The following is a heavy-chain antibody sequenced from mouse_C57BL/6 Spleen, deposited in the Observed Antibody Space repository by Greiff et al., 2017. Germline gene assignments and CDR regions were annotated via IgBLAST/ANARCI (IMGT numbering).Heavy chain of an antibody. J-gene: IGHJ2*01. D-gene: IGHD1-1*01. Sequence: QVQLQQSGAELARPGASVKLSCKASGYTFTSYGISWVKQRTGQGLEWIGEIYPRSGNTYYNEKFKGKATLTADKSSSTAYMELRSLTSVDSAVYFCARRFTTVVAYYFDYWGQGTTLTVSS. CDR1: GYTFTSYG. V-gene: IGHV1-81*01. CDR2: IYPRSGNT. CDR3: ARRFTTVVAYYFDY.